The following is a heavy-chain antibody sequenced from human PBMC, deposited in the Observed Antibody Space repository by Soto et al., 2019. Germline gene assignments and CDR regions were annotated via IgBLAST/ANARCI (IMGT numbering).Heavy chain of an antibody. J-gene: IGHJ3*02. CDR1: GYTFTGYY. V-gene: IGHV1-2*04. CDR3: ARTGGYSYGNDAFDI. D-gene: IGHD5-18*01. Sequence: ASVKVSCKASGYTFTGYYMHWVRQAPGQGLEWMGWINPNSGGTNYAQKFQGWVTMTRDTSISTAYMELSRLRSDDTAVYYCARTGGYSYGNDAFDIWGQGTMVTVS. CDR2: INPNSGGT.